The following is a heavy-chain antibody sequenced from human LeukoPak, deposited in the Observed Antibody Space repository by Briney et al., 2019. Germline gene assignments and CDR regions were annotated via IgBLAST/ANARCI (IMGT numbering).Heavy chain of an antibody. J-gene: IGHJ4*02. CDR1: GGSISSYY. D-gene: IGHD3-9*01. Sequence: SETLSLTCTVSGGSISSYYWSWLRQPPGKGLEWIGYIYYSGSTNYNPSLKSRVTISVDTSKNQFSLKLSSVTAADTAVYYCARGIRYFDWLPFDYWGQGTLVTVSS. CDR3: ARGIRYFDWLPFDY. V-gene: IGHV4-59*01. CDR2: IYYSGST.